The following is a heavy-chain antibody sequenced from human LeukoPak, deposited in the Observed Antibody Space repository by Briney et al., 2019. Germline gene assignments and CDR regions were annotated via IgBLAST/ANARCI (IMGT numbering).Heavy chain of an antibody. CDR3: AKDGGYCSSTSCFQPFDY. CDR1: GFTFSSYA. D-gene: IGHD2-2*01. J-gene: IGHJ4*02. CDR2: ISGSGGST. Sequence: GGSLRLSSAASGFTFSSYAMTWVRQAPGKGLEWVSVISGSGGSTFYADSVKGRFTISRDNSKNTLYLQMNSLRAEDTAVYYCAKDGGYCSSTSCFQPFDYWGQRTLVTVSS. V-gene: IGHV3-23*01.